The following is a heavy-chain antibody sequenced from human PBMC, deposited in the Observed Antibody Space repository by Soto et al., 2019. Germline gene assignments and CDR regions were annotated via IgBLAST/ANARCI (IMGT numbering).Heavy chain of an antibody. D-gene: IGHD2-21*01. CDR3: ARDYVSRYCGGDCYSDAFDI. V-gene: IGHV1-18*01. CDR1: GYTFTSYG. Sequence: QVQLVQSGAEVKKPGASVKVSCKASGYTFTSYGISWVRQAPGQGLEWMGWISAYNGNTNYAQKLQGRVTKTTDTATSTAYMEQRSLSSDDTAVYYCARDYVSRYCGGDCYSDAFDIWVQGTMVTVSS. CDR2: ISAYNGNT. J-gene: IGHJ3*02.